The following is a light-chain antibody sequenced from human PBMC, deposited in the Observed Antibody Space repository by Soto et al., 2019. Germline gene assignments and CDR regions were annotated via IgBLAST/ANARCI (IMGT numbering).Light chain of an antibody. CDR2: GAS. CDR3: HHYNNWPRAT. V-gene: IGKV3-15*01. Sequence: EIVMTQSPASLSVSPGGRATLSGRSSQNVNSNLAWYQQKPGEAPRFLIYGASTRATGIPARFSGSGSGTEFTLTISSLQSEDFAVYYCHHYNNWPRATFGGGTKVDIK. CDR1: QNVNSN. J-gene: IGKJ4*01.